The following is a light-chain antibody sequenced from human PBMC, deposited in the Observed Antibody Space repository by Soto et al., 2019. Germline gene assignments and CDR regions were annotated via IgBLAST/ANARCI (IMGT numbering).Light chain of an antibody. CDR3: QKYCSVPV. V-gene: IGKV1-27*01. J-gene: IGKJ3*01. CDR1: QGIRNF. Sequence: DIQMTQSPTSLSASVGDRVTITCRASQGIRNFVAWYQQKPGKAPKLLIYAASTLQSGVPSRCSGSGSGTDFTRTITSLQPEDVATYSWQKYCSVPVFGPGTKVDIK. CDR2: AAS.